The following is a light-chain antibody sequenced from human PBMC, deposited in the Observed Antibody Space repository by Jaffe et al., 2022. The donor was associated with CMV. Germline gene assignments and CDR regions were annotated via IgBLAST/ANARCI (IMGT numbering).Light chain of an antibody. CDR3: QQYNSFSMT. CDR1: QSISNW. CDR2: KAS. J-gene: IGKJ1*01. Sequence: DIQMTQSPSTLSASVGDRVTITCRASQSISNWLAWYQQNPGKPPKLLIYKASTLQSGVPSRFSGSGSGTEFTLTISRLQPDDFATYYCQQYNSFSMTFGQGTKVEMK. V-gene: IGKV1-5*03.